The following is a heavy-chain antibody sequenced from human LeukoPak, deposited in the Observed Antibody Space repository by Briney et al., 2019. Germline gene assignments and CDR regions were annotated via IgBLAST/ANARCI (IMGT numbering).Heavy chain of an antibody. D-gene: IGHD3-9*01. V-gene: IGHV5-51*01. Sequence: GESLKISCKGSGYSFTSYWIGWVRQMPGKGLEWMGIIYPGDSDTRYSPSFQGQVTISADKSISTAYLQWSSLKASDTAMYYCARNSYDILTGYYADYWGQGTLVTVSS. J-gene: IGHJ4*02. CDR3: ARNSYDILTGYYADY. CDR2: IYPGDSDT. CDR1: GYSFTSYW.